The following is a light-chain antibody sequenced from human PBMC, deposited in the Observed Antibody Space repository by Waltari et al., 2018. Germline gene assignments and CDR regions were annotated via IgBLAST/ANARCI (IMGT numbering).Light chain of an antibody. J-gene: IGKJ1*01. CDR2: AAS. Sequence: IQMTQSPSSLSASVGDRVTVTCRASQGINKELSWYQQKPGKAPTLLIYAASSLHTGFSSRFSGSGSGTVFTLTISSLQPEDFATYYCQQDYTTPWTFGQCTKVEIK. CDR3: QQDYTTPWT. CDR1: QGINKE. V-gene: IGKV1-6*01.